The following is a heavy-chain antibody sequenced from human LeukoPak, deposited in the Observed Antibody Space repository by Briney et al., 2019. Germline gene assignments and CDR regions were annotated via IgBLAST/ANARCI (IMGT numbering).Heavy chain of an antibody. J-gene: IGHJ4*02. V-gene: IGHV4-59*12. D-gene: IGHD4-23*01. CDR3: ARDRRGYGGNFDY. CDR1: GGSISGYY. CDR2: MDYSGST. Sequence: TSQTLSLTCRVAGGSISGYYWSWIRQPPGKGLEWIAYMDYSGSTRYNPSPQSRVTISVDTSKNQFSLKLSSVTVADTAVYYCARDRRGYGGNFDYWGQGTLVTVSS.